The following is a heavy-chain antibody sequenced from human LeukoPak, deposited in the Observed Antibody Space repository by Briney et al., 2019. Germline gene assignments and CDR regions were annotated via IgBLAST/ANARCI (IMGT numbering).Heavy chain of an antibody. D-gene: IGHD3-22*01. CDR2: ITSSGHI. CDR3: ARGAEYYYDSSGYFPFDY. CDR1: GFTFSSYS. V-gene: IGHV3-21*01. Sequence: GGSLRLSCAASGFTFSSYSVNWVRQAPGKGLEWVSSITSSGHIYYADSVKGRFTISRDNAENSLFLQMNSLGAEDTAVYYCARGAEYYYDSSGYFPFDYWGQGTLVTVSS. J-gene: IGHJ4*02.